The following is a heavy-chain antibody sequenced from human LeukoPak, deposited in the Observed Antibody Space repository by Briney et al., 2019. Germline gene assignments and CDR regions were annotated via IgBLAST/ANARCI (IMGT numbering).Heavy chain of an antibody. Sequence: PSETLSLTCAVYGGSFSGYYWSWIRQPPGKGLEWIGYIHYSGSTNYNPSLKSRVTISVDTSKNQFSLKLSSVTAADTAVYYCARIKNYYDSSGYDYWGQGTLVTVSS. D-gene: IGHD3-22*01. V-gene: IGHV4-59*01. J-gene: IGHJ4*02. CDR2: IHYSGST. CDR1: GGSFSGYY. CDR3: ARIKNYYDSSGYDY.